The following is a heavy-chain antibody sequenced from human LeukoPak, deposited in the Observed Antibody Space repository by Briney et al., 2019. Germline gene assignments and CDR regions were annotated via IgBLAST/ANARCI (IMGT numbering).Heavy chain of an antibody. CDR1: GGSISSGSYY. CDR3: ARCYDFWSVYHDY. V-gene: IGHV4-61*02. D-gene: IGHD3-3*01. CDR2: IYTSGST. Sequence: PSQTLSLTCTVSGGSISSGSYYWSWIRQPAGKELEWIGRIYTSGSTNYNPSLKSRVTISVDTSKNQFSLKLSSVTAADTAVYYCARCYDFWSVYHDYWGQGTLVTVSS. J-gene: IGHJ4*02.